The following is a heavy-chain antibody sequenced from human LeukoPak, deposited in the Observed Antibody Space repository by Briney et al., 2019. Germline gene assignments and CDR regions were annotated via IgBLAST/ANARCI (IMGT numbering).Heavy chain of an antibody. CDR1: GYTFTSYG. V-gene: IGHV1-18*01. CDR3: ARDLPYDSSGYYYLGAFDI. J-gene: IGHJ3*02. Sequence: ASVKVSCKASGYTFTSYGISWVRQAPGQGLEWMGWISAYNGNTNYAQKLQGRVTMTTDTSTSTAYMELRSLRSDDTAVYYCARDLPYDSSGYYYLGAFDIWGQGTMVTVSS. D-gene: IGHD3-22*01. CDR2: ISAYNGNT.